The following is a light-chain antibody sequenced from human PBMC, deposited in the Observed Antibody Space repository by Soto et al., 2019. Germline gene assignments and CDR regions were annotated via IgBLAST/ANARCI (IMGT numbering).Light chain of an antibody. CDR3: QSYDSSLSGSEV. CDR1: SSNIGAGHD. Sequence: QSVLTQPPSVSGAPGQRVTISCTGSSSNIGAGHDVHWYQHLPGTAPKLLIYGNSNRPSGVPDRFSGSKSGTSASLAITGLQAEGEADYYCQSYDSSLSGSEVFGTGTKVTVL. J-gene: IGLJ1*01. CDR2: GNS. V-gene: IGLV1-40*01.